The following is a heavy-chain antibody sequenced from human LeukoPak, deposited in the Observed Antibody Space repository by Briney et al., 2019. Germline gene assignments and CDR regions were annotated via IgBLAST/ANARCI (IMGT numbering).Heavy chain of an antibody. Sequence: KPSETLSLTCAVYGGSFSGYYWSWIRQPPGKGLEWIGEISHSGSTNYNPSLKSRVTISVDTSKNQFSLKLSSVTAADTAVYYCARDSPPRSYSNYVPMTFDYWGQGTLVTVSS. J-gene: IGHJ4*02. D-gene: IGHD4-11*01. CDR1: GGSFSGYY. CDR3: ARDSPPRSYSNYVPMTFDY. V-gene: IGHV4-34*01. CDR2: ISHSGST.